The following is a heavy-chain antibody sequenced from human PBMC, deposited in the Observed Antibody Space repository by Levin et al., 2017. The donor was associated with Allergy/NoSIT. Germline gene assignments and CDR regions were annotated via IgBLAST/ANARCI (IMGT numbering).Heavy chain of an antibody. D-gene: IGHD1-1*01. Sequence: KISCKASGGTFSSYAISWVRQAPGQGLEWMGGIIPIFGTANYAQKFQGRVTITADKSTSTAYMELSSLRSEDTAVYYCARVPTRTTSGAFDSWGQGTMVTVSS. J-gene: IGHJ3*02. CDR2: IIPIFGTA. CDR3: ARVPTRTTSGAFDS. CDR1: GGTFSSYA. V-gene: IGHV1-69*06.